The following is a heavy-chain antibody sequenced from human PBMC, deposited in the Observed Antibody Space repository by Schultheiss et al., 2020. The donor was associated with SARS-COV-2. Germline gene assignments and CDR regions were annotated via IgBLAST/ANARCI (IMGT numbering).Heavy chain of an antibody. CDR2: INHSGST. CDR1: GGSFSDYF. Sequence: GSLRLSCAVYGGSFSDYFWSWIRQPPGKGLEWIGEINHSGSTNYNPSLKSRVTISVDTSKNQFSLKLSSVTAADTAVYYCARVRGGGSGSYYSPHSRYHYYYMDVWGKGTTVTVSS. V-gene: IGHV4-34*01. J-gene: IGHJ6*03. D-gene: IGHD3-10*01. CDR3: ARVRGGGSGSYYSPHSRYHYYYMDV.